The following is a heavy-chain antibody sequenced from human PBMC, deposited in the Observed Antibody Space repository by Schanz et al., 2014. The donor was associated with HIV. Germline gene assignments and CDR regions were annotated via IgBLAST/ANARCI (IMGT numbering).Heavy chain of an antibody. CDR1: GFSFSDYW. CDR3: ARRSSDGGYYDN. V-gene: IGHV3-74*02. CDR2: MNNDVSSR. Sequence: EVQLVESGGGLVRPGESLRLSCLASGFSFSDYWMHWVRQVPGKGLLWVSRMNNDVSSRLYADSVKGRFTISRDNAKNTLYLQMNRLRDEDTAVYYCARRSSDGGYYDNWGQGTLVTVSS. D-gene: IGHD2-15*01. J-gene: IGHJ4*02.